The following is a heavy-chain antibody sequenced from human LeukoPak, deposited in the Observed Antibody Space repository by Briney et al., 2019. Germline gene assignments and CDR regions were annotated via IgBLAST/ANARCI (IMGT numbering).Heavy chain of an antibody. CDR1: GFTFSSYS. J-gene: IGHJ6*02. D-gene: IGHD5-18*01. V-gene: IGHV3-21*01. CDR3: ARAQGYGTTDYYYCYGMDV. CDR2: ISSSSSYI. Sequence: PGGSLRLSCAASGFTFSSYSMNWVRQAPGKGLEWVSSISSSSSYIYYADSVKGRFTISRDNAKNSLYLQMNSLRAEDTAVYYCARAQGYGTTDYYYCYGMDVWGQGTTVTVSS.